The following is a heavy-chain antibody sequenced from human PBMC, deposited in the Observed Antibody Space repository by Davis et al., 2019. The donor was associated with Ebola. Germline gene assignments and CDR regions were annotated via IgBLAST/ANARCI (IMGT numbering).Heavy chain of an antibody. CDR1: GGSISSSSDY. V-gene: IGHV4-39*07. CDR2: INHSGST. J-gene: IGHJ4*02. Sequence: MPSETLSLTCTVSGGSISSSSDYWGWIRQPPGKGLEWIGEINHSGSTNYNPSLKSRVTISVDTSKNQFSLKLSSVTAADTAVYYCARGSMMGAGGFEYWGQGSLVTVSS. D-gene: IGHD1-26*01. CDR3: ARGSMMGAGGFEY.